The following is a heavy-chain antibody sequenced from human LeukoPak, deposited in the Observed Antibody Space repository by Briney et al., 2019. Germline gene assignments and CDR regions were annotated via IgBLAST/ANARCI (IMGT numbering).Heavy chain of an antibody. J-gene: IGHJ3*02. V-gene: IGHV1-18*01. CDR3: ATEHPYYYDSSGYHMPDAFDI. Sequence: ASVKVSCKASGYTFTSYGISWVRQAPGQGLEWMGWISAYNGNTNYAQKLQGRVTMTTDTSTSTAYMELSSLRSEDTAVYYCATEHPYYYDSSGYHMPDAFDIWGQGTMVTVSS. CDR2: ISAYNGNT. CDR1: GYTFTSYG. D-gene: IGHD3-22*01.